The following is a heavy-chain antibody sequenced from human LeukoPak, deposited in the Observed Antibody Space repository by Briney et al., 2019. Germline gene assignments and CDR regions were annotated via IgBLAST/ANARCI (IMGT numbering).Heavy chain of an antibody. Sequence: GGSLRLSCAASGFTFSSYAMSWVRQAPGKGLEWVSGISGSDGNTYYADSVKGRFTISRDNSKNTLYLQMNSLRAEDTAVYYCACKTSIFAVAPYWGQGTLVTVSS. J-gene: IGHJ4*02. V-gene: IGHV3-23*01. D-gene: IGHD3-3*01. CDR3: ACKTSIFAVAPY. CDR2: ISGSDGNT. CDR1: GFTFSSYA.